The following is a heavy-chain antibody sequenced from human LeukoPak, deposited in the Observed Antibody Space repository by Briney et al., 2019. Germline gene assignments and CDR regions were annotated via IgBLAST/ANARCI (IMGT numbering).Heavy chain of an antibody. D-gene: IGHD3-22*01. CDR3: ARDSGWKRDFDY. V-gene: IGHV3-30*04. Sequence: PGGSLRLSCAASGFTFSSYAMHWVRQAPGKGLEWVAVISYDGSNKYYADSVKGRFTISRDNSKNTLYLQMNSLRAEDTAVYYCARDSGWKRDFDYWGQGTLVTVSS. J-gene: IGHJ4*02. CDR1: GFTFSSYA. CDR2: ISYDGSNK.